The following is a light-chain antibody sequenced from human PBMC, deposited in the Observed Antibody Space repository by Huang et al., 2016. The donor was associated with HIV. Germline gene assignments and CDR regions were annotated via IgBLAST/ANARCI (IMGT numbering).Light chain of an antibody. CDR2: GPS. J-gene: IGKJ4*01. CDR1: KPASSDF. Sequence: VVMTQSPGPLSLSPGGRASLSCRSSKPASSDFLAWYQHKPGQAPSLLISGPSHRAPGVPDRCSVSWSGTDFTLIIDRLEPEDFARYYCQQFGYSPFTFGGGTRLEI. V-gene: IGKV3-20*01. CDR3: QQFGYSPFT.